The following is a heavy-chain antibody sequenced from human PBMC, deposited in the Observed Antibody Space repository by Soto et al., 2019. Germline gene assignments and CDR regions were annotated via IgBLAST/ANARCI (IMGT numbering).Heavy chain of an antibody. Sequence: ETLSLTCTVSDGSVSSSSYYWSWIRQPPGKGLEWIGYIYYSGSTNDNPSLKSRVTISVDTSKNQFSLKLSSVTAADTAVYYCARSGYYYYYMDVWGKGTTVTVSS. CDR1: DGSVSSSSYY. CDR2: IYYSGST. J-gene: IGHJ6*03. CDR3: ARSGYYYYYMDV. V-gene: IGHV4-61*01. D-gene: IGHD3-10*01.